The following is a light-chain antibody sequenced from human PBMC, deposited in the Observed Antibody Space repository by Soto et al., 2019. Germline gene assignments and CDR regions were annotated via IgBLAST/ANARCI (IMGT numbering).Light chain of an antibody. Sequence: QSALTQPAAVSGSPGQSITISCTGTSSDVGGYNYVSWYQQHPGKAPKLMIYDVSNRPSGVSNRFSGSKSGNTASLTTSGLEAEDEADYYCSSYTSSSALCVFGTGTQLTVL. J-gene: IGLJ7*01. V-gene: IGLV2-14*01. CDR2: DVS. CDR3: SSYTSSSALCV. CDR1: SSDVGGYNY.